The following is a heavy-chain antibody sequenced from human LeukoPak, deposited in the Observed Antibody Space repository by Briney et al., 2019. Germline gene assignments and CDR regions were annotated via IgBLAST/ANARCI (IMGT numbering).Heavy chain of an antibody. D-gene: IGHD3-22*01. J-gene: IGHJ3*02. Sequence: GGSLTLSCAGSGLTFSSYDMNWVRQTPGKGLEWVSSIRGSGGRIHYADSVKGRFTIARDNSKNTLYLQMRSLRAEDTAVYYCAKDGDYYDSSALVALDTWGQGTMVTVSS. CDR1: GLTFSSYD. CDR3: AKDGDYYDSSALVALDT. V-gene: IGHV3-23*01. CDR2: IRGSGGRI.